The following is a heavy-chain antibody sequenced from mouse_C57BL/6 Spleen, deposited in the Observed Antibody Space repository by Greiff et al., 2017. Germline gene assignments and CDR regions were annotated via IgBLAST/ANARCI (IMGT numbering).Heavy chain of an antibody. J-gene: IGHJ1*03. CDR3: ARGPYYYGSSYGWYFDV. V-gene: IGHV1-53*01. CDR2: INPCNGGT. CDR1: GYTFTSYW. D-gene: IGHD1-1*01. Sequence: QVQLQQPGTELVKPGASVKLSCKASGYTFTSYWMHWVKQRPGQGLEWIGTINPCNGGTNYNEKFKSKATLTVDKSSSTAYMQLSSLTCEDSAVYSCARGPYYYGSSYGWYFDVWGRGTTVTVSS.